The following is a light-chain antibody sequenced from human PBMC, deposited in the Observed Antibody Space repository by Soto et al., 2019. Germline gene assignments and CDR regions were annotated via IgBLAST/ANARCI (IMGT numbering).Light chain of an antibody. V-gene: IGKV1-17*01. CDR3: LQHNSYAIT. Sequence: DIQMTQSPSSLSASVGDRVTNTCRASQGIGNDLGWYQQKPGKAPKRLIYGASNLQSGVPSRFSGSGSGTEFTLTISSLQPEDFATYYCLQHNSYAITFGQGIRLDIQ. J-gene: IGKJ5*01. CDR2: GAS. CDR1: QGIGND.